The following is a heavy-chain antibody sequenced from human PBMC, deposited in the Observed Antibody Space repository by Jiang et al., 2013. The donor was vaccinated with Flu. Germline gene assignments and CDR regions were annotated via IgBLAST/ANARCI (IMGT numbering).Heavy chain of an antibody. Sequence: KFQGRVTMTRDTSTSTVYMELSSLRSEGTAVYYCASERDYGNNWFDPWGQGTLVTVSS. V-gene: IGHV1-46*01. CDR3: ASERDYGNNWFDP. J-gene: IGHJ5*02. D-gene: IGHD4-17*01.